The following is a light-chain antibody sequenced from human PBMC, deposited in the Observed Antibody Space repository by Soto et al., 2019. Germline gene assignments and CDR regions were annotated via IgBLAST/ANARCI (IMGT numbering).Light chain of an antibody. J-gene: IGLJ2*01. CDR3: CSYAGSRTYV. CDR2: DVS. Sequence: QSALTQPASVSGSPGQSITISCTGTSSDVGSYDLVSWYQQYPGKAPKLMIYDVSERPSGVSNRFSGSKSGNTASLTISGLQAEDEADYYCCSYAGSRTYVFGGGTKLTVL. CDR1: SSDVGSYDL. V-gene: IGLV2-23*02.